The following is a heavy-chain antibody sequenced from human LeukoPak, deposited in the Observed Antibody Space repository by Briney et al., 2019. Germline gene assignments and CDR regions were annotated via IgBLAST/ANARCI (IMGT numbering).Heavy chain of an antibody. Sequence: ASVKVSCKASGYSFSIYGISWVRQAPGQRIEWMGCISAYNDNTDYAQKFQGRVTMTTDTSTTTAYLELRSLRSDDTAVYYCARRAGVLNPFDFWGQGTQATVPS. J-gene: IGHJ4*02. D-gene: IGHD1-1*01. V-gene: IGHV1-18*01. CDR2: ISAYNDNT. CDR3: ARRAGVLNPFDF. CDR1: GYSFSIYG.